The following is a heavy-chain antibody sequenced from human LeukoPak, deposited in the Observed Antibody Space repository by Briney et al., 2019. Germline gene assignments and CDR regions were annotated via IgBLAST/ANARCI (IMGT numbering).Heavy chain of an antibody. CDR3: ARRFGTSGWYFDY. CDR2: IYDSGSTH. CDR1: GGSINNNY. V-gene: IGHV4-59*08. D-gene: IGHD6-19*01. J-gene: IGHJ4*02. Sequence: TETLSLTCTVSGGSINNNYWSWIRQSPGKRLEWIGYIYDSGSTHYYNPSLTSRVTMSVDTSKNQVSLKLTSVTAADTAMYYCARRFGTSGWYFDYRGQGTLVTVSS.